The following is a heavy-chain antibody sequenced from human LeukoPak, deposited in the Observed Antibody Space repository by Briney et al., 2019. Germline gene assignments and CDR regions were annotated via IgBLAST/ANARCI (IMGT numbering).Heavy chain of an antibody. D-gene: IGHD1-14*01. V-gene: IGHV3-23*01. Sequence: GGSLRLSCAASGFTFSSYAMSWVRQAPGKGLEWVSAISGSGGSTYYADSVKGRFTISRDNSKNTLYLQMNSLRAEDTAVYYCAQDRPVGRKTSGSFDYWGQGTLVTVSS. CDR3: AQDRPVGRKTSGSFDY. J-gene: IGHJ4*02. CDR2: ISGSGGST. CDR1: GFTFSSYA.